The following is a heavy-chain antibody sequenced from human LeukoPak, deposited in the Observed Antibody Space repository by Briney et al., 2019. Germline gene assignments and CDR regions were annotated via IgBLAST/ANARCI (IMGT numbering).Heavy chain of an antibody. J-gene: IGHJ5*02. Sequence: PSETLSLTCTVSGGSISSHYWSWIRQPPRKGLEWIGYIYYSGSTSYNPSLKSRVTISVDTSKNQFSLKLSSVTAADTAVYYCARGHCSSPSCYRNRLDPWGQGTLVTVSS. CDR1: GGSISSHY. CDR2: IYYSGST. V-gene: IGHV4-59*11. CDR3: ARGHCSSPSCYRNRLDP. D-gene: IGHD2-2*01.